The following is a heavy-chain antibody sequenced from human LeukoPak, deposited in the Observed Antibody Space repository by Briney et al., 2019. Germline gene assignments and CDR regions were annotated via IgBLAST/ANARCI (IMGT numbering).Heavy chain of an antibody. CDR3: ARLTGLRSPFDP. CDR2: INHSGST. CDR1: GGSISSYS. D-gene: IGHD3-3*01. Sequence: PSETLSLTCTVSGGSISSYSWSWIRQPPGKGLEWIGEINHSGSTNYNPSLKSRVTISVDTSKNQFSLKLSSVTAADTAVYYCARLTGLRSPFDPWGQGTLVTVSS. V-gene: IGHV4-34*01. J-gene: IGHJ5*02.